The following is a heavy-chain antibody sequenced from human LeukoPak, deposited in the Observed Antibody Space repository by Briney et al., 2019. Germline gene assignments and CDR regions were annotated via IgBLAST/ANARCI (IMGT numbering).Heavy chain of an antibody. J-gene: IGHJ4*02. CDR2: IWYEGSKT. Sequence: GGSLRLFCAASGFPFSSFGMHWVRQSPGKGLEWVAVIWYEGSKTYYGESVKGRFTISRDNSKNTLSLQMNSLRADDTAMYYCARDGGVYCSNDVCYTESFDYWGQGALVTVSS. V-gene: IGHV3-33*01. D-gene: IGHD2-8*01. CDR3: ARDGGVYCSNDVCYTESFDY. CDR1: GFPFSSFG.